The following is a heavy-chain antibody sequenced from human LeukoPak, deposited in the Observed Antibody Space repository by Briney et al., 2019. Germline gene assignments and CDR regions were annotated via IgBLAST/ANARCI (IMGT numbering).Heavy chain of an antibody. J-gene: IGHJ4*02. CDR3: TSERDSGEMATITGVSVSGY. V-gene: IGHV3-49*03. CDR2: IRSKAYGGTT. D-gene: IGHD5-24*01. Sequence: GGSLRLSCTASGFTFGDYAMSWFRQAPGKGLEWVGFIRSKAYGGTTEYAASVKGRFTISRDDSKSIAYLQMNSLKTEDTAVYYCTSERDSGEMATITGVSVSGYWGQGTLVTVSS. CDR1: GFTFGDYA.